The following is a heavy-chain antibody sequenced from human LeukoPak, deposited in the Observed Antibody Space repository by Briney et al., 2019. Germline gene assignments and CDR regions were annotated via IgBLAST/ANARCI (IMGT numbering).Heavy chain of an antibody. CDR1: GFPFSSYW. J-gene: IGHJ4*02. Sequence: PGGSLRLSCVASGFPFSSYWMTWVRQAPGKGLEWVAKIKQDGSEEYYVDSVKGRFTISRDNAKNSLFLQMNSLRVEDTAIYYCARGGSYPGCWGQGTLVTVSS. V-gene: IGHV3-7*03. CDR3: ARGGSYPGC. D-gene: IGHD1-26*01. CDR2: IKQDGSEE.